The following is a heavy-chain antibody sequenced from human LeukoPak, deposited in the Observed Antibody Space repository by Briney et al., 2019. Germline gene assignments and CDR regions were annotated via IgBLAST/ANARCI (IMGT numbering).Heavy chain of an antibody. CDR2: ISAYNGNT. D-gene: IGHD1/OR15-1a*01. Sequence: ASVKVSCKASGYTFTSYGISWVRQAPGQGLEWMGWISAYNGNTNYAQKLQGRVTMTTDTSTSTAYMELRSLRSDDTAVYYCARPEHSWDYYYMDVWGKGTTVTVSS. CDR1: GYTFTSYG. CDR3: ARPEHSWDYYYMDV. J-gene: IGHJ6*03. V-gene: IGHV1-18*01.